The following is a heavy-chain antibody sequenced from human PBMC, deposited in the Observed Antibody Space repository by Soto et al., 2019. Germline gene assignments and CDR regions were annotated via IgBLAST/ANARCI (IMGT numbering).Heavy chain of an antibody. V-gene: IGHV3-48*03. Sequence: LSCGSCGVRLIGEEVNFFHQAPGKGLEWLSYINSNGYTTHYADSVKGRFTISRDNAKNSLYLQMNSLRAEDMAVYYCVRDGSGSYPFDCWGQGTQVTISS. CDR2: INSNGYTT. CDR3: VRDGSGSYPFDC. D-gene: IGHD1-26*01. J-gene: IGHJ4*02. CDR1: GVRLIGEE.